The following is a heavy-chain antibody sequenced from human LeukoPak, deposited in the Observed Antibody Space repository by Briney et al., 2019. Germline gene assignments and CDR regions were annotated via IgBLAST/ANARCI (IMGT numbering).Heavy chain of an antibody. CDR1: GYTFSSYD. D-gene: IGHD3-10*01. CDR2: MNPDSGNT. Sequence: ASVKVSCKPSGYTFSSYDINWVRQAPGQGLERMGWMNPDSGNTGYAQKFQGRVTMTRNTSISTAYMELSSLRSEDTAVYYCARGGALPPDYYFGMDVWGQGTTVTVSS. CDR3: ARGGALPPDYYFGMDV. J-gene: IGHJ6*02. V-gene: IGHV1-8*01.